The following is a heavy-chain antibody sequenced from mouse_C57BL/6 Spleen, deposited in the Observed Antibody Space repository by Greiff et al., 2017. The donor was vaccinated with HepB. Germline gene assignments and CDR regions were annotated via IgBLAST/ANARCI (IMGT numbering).Heavy chain of an antibody. V-gene: IGHV1-5*01. CDR2: IYPGNSDT. J-gene: IGHJ1*03. D-gene: IGHD2-1*01. CDR3: TRKGDYGNYWYFDV. Sequence: VQLQQSGTVLARPGASVKMSCKTSGYTFTSYWMHWVKQRPGQGLEWIGAIYPGNSDTSYNQKFKGKAKLTAVTSASTAYMELSSLTTEDSAVYYCTRKGDYGNYWYFDVWGTGTTVTVSS. CDR1: GYTFTSYW.